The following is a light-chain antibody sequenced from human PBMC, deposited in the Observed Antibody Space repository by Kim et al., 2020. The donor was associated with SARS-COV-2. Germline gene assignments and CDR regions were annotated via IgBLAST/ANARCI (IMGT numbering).Light chain of an antibody. CDR1: QSIINN. CDR2: GVS. Sequence: VSPGERATPSCGANQSIINNLAWVQQKPSQAPRLLMYGVSTRATGVPVRFSGSGSGTEFTLTISSLQSEYFAVYYCQQYINWPRTFGQGTKVDIK. V-gene: IGKV3-15*01. J-gene: IGKJ1*01. CDR3: QQYINWPRT.